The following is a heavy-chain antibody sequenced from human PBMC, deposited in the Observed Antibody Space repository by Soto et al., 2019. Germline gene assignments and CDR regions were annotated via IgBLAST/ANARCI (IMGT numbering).Heavy chain of an antibody. CDR1: GGTFSNYA. V-gene: IGHV1-69*12. Sequence: QVQLVQSGAEVKKPGSSVKVSCKASGGTFSNYAISWVRQAPGQGLEWMGGIIPIFCTTNYAQRFQGRVPITADESTSTAYMELSSLRSEDTAVYYCARVSSSWYKDYFDYWGQGTLVTVSS. CDR3: ARVSSSWYKDYFDY. J-gene: IGHJ4*02. D-gene: IGHD6-13*01. CDR2: IIPIFCTT.